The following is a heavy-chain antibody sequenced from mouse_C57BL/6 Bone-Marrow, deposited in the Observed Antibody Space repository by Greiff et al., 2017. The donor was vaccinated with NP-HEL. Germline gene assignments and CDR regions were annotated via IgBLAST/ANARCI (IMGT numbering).Heavy chain of an antibody. D-gene: IGHD1-1*01. CDR1: GYTFTSYW. V-gene: IGHV1-7*01. CDR3: ARGAVVAPYAMDY. J-gene: IGHJ4*01. CDR2: INPSSGYT. Sequence: VQLRQSGAELAKPGASVKLSCKASGYTFTSYWMHWVKQRPGQGLEWIGYINPSSGYTKYNQKFKDKATLTADKSSSTAYMQLSSLTYEDSAVYYCARGAVVAPYAMDYWGQGTSVTVSS.